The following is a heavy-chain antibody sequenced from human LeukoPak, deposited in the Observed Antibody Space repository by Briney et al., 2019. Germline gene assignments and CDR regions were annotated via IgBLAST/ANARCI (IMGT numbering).Heavy chain of an antibody. D-gene: IGHD3-22*01. CDR2: ISAYNGNT. Sequence: ASVKVSCKASGGTFSSYAISWVRQAPGQGLEWMGWISAYNGNTNYAQKLQGRVTMTTDTSTSTAYMELRSLRSDDTAVYYCARESVPYYYDSSGYYPFDYWGQGTLVTVSS. CDR3: ARESVPYYYDSSGYYPFDY. V-gene: IGHV1-18*01. J-gene: IGHJ4*02. CDR1: GGTFSSYA.